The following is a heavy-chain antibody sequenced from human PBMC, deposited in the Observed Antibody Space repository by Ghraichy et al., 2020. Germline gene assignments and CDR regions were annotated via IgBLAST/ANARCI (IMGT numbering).Heavy chain of an antibody. J-gene: IGHJ6*02. D-gene: IGHD1-26*01. CDR2: TWLDGSKE. Sequence: GGSLRLSCSASGFALSDYGMHWVRQAPGKGLDWVAVTWLDGSKESYADSVKGRFTISRDNSKNTLFLQMNSLRAEDTAIYYCARDSCYSRNCEKEFSDGMDVWGQGTTVTVSS. CDR1: GFALSDYG. V-gene: IGHV3-33*01. CDR3: ARDSCYSRNCEKEFSDGMDV.